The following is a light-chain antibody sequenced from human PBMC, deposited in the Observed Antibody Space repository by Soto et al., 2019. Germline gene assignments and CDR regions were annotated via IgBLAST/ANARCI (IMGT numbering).Light chain of an antibody. J-gene: IGKJ4*01. CDR1: QSVSSN. Sequence: EILMTQAPAPLSVSPGVRATLSCRASQSVSSNLAWYQQKPGQAPRLLIYGASTRATGIPARFSGSGTGTEFTLTISSLQSEDFAVYYCQQYNNWPPLTFGGGTKVEIK. V-gene: IGKV3-15*01. CDR2: GAS. CDR3: QQYNNWPPLT.